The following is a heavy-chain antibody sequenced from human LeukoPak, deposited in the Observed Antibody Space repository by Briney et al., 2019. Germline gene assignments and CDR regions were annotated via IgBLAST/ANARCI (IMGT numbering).Heavy chain of an antibody. CDR2: IYYSGST. V-gene: IGHV4-31*03. Sequence: SQTLSLTCTVSGGSIRSGGYSWSWIRQHPWKGLDWIRYIYYSGSTYYNPSLKSRVTISVDTSKNQFSLKLSSVTAVDTAVYYCARQLSALFSSGWYGGSDYWGQGTLVTVSS. D-gene: IGHD6-19*01. CDR1: GGSIRSGGYS. J-gene: IGHJ4*02. CDR3: ARQLSALFSSGWYGGSDY.